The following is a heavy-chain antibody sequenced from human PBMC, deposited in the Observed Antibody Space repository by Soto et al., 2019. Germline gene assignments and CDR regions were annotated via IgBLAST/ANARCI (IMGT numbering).Heavy chain of an antibody. V-gene: IGHV1-3*01. D-gene: IGHD3-3*01. CDR2: INAGNGNT. J-gene: IGHJ3*02. CDR3: ARQYYDFWSGYSTQAHHAFDI. CDR1: GYTFTSYA. Sequence: ASVKVSCKASGYTFTSYAMHWVRQAPGQRLEWMGWINAGNGNTKYSQKFQGRVTITRDTSASTAYMELSSLRSEDTAVYYCARQYYDFWSGYSTQAHHAFDIWGQGTMVPVSS.